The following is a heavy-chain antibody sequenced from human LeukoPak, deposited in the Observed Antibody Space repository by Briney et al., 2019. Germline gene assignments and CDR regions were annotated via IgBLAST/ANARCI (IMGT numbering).Heavy chain of an antibody. CDR1: GYTFTSYD. V-gene: IGHV1-8*01. CDR3: ARMRPSLTTYYFDY. D-gene: IGHD1-1*01. J-gene: IGHJ4*02. Sequence: GASVKVSCKASGYTFTSYDINWVRQATGQGLEWMGWMNPNSGNTGYAQKFQGRVTVTRNTSISTAYMELSSLRSEDTAVYYCARMRPSLTTYYFDYWGQGTLVTVSS. CDR2: MNPNSGNT.